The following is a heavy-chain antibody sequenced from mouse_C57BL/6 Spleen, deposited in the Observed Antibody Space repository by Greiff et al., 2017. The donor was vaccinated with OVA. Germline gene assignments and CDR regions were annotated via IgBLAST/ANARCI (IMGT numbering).Heavy chain of an antibody. CDR2: IHPNSGST. Sequence: QVQLQQPGAELVKPGASVKLSCKASGYTFTSYWMHWVKQRPGQGLEWIGMIHPNSGSTNYNEKFKSKATLTVDKSSSTAYMQLSSLTSEDSAVYYCARSYYYGSSYCYWGQGTTLTVSS. CDR3: ARSYYYGSSYCY. CDR1: GYTFTSYW. D-gene: IGHD1-1*01. J-gene: IGHJ2*01. V-gene: IGHV1-64*01.